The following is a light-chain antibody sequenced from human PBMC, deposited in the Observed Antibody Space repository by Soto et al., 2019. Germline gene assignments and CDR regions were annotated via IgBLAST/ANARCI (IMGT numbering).Light chain of an antibody. CDR3: QTWGTGIRV. J-gene: IGLJ3*02. Sequence: QLVVTQSPSASASLGASVKLTCTLSSGHSRYAIAWHQQQPEKGPRYLMNVNSDGSHKKGDGIPDRFSGSSSGAERYLTISSLQPEDEADYYCQTWGTGIRVFGGGTKLTVL. CDR2: VNSDGSH. CDR1: SGHSRYA. V-gene: IGLV4-69*01.